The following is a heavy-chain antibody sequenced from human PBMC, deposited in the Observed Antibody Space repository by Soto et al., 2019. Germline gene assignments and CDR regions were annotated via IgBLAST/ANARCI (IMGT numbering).Heavy chain of an antibody. Sequence: QLQLQESGPGLVKPSETLSLTCSVSGDSINSDNYYWGWIRQPPGKGLEWIGRIYYRGNTYYNPSLQTRVTISLDKSKSQFSLKLNSVTAADSAVYFCARLEGLATISYYFDYWGQGTLVTVSS. D-gene: IGHD3-9*01. CDR1: GDSINSDNYY. V-gene: IGHV4-39*01. J-gene: IGHJ4*02. CDR2: IYYRGNT. CDR3: ARLEGLATISYYFDY.